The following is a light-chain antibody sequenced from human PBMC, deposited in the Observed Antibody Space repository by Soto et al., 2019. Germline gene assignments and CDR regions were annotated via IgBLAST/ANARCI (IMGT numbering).Light chain of an antibody. CDR3: QQRNAWPRNT. CDR1: QSVPSY. Sequence: EIVLPQFPATLSLSPGDRATLSCRASQSVPSYLAWYQQKPGQAPRRLVYDISNRATGIPARFTGSGSGTDFTITISSLEPEDSAVYYCQQRNAWPRNTFGQGTKLQI. J-gene: IGKJ2*01. CDR2: DIS. V-gene: IGKV3-11*01.